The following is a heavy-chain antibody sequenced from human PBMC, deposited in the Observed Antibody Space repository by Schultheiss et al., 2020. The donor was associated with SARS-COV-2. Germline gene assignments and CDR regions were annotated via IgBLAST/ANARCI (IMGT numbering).Heavy chain of an antibody. CDR3: ARDDELTGDRVYYYYMDV. V-gene: IGHV3-33*01. CDR1: GFTFGPYG. CDR2: IWYDANTK. J-gene: IGHJ6*03. D-gene: IGHD7-27*01. Sequence: GGSLRLSCATSGFTFGPYGMHWVRQAPGKGLEWVAMIWYDANTKYYGDSVKGRYTISRDNSKNTLYLQMNSLRAEDTAVYYCARDDELTGDRVYYYYMDVWGKGTTVTVSS.